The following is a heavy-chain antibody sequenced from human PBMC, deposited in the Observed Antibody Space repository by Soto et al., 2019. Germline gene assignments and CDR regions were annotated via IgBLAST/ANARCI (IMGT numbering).Heavy chain of an antibody. CDR3: ARALTKDTSMVLDSFHI. CDR2: ISYHGFNK. D-gene: IGHD5-18*01. CDR1: GFTFSTYA. V-gene: IGHV3-30-3*01. Sequence: LRLSCAASGFTFSTYAMYWVRQAPFKGLEWVAVISYHGFNKFYADSVKGRFTISRDNSRNTLYLQMDSLRPEDTAVYYCARALTKDTSMVLDSFHIWGQGTMVTVSS. J-gene: IGHJ3*02.